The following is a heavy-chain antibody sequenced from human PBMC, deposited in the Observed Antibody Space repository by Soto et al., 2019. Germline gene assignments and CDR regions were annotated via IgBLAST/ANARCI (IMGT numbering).Heavy chain of an antibody. V-gene: IGHV3-23*01. CDR3: TTSTRYFDN. Sequence: RLSRAGSGVRPSTSLLAGVRQHQGKGLEWVTTISGTASRTYYVDSVKGRFFISRDNSKNTVTLQMNNLTLDDTGVYYCTTSTRYFDNWGQGTRVTVSS. CDR2: ISGTASRT. D-gene: IGHD3-9*01. CDR1: GVRPSTSL. J-gene: IGHJ4*02.